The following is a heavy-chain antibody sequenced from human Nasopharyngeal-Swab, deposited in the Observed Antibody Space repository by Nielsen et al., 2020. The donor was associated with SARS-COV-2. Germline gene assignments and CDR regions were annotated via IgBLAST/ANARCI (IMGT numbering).Heavy chain of an antibody. CDR1: GFTFSDYY. CDR2: ISGSGGTI. J-gene: IGHJ4*02. V-gene: IGHV3-11*04. CDR3: ARDRANWDFDY. Sequence: GESLKIPCAASGFTFSDYYMSCIRQAPGKGLEYISYISGSGGTIYYGDSMKGRFTISRDNAKNSLYLQINSLRAEDTAVYYCARDRANWDFDYWGQGTLVTVSS. D-gene: IGHD7-27*01.